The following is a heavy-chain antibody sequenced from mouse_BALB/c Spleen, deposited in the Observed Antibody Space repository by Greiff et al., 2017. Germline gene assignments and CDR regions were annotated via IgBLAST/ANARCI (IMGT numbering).Heavy chain of an antibody. Sequence: EVKLVESGGGLVQPGGSLKLSCAASGFTFSSYTMSWVRQTPEKRLEWVAYISNGGGSTYYPDTVKGRFTISRDNAKNTLYLQMSSLKSEDTAMYYCARHADGSSYWYFDVWGAGTTVTVSS. CDR1: GFTFSSYT. J-gene: IGHJ1*01. D-gene: IGHD1-1*01. V-gene: IGHV5-12-2*01. CDR2: ISNGGGST. CDR3: ARHADGSSYWYFDV.